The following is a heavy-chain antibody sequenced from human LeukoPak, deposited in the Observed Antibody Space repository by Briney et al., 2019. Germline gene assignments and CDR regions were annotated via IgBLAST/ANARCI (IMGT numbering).Heavy chain of an antibody. D-gene: IGHD2-8*01. CDR1: GGSFSGYY. Sequence: SETLSLTCAVYGGSFSGYYWSWIRQPPGKGLEWIGEINHSGSTNYNPSLKSRVTISVDTSKNQFSLKLSSVTAADTAVYYCARVKVVVLMVYAISWFDPWGQGTLVTVSS. V-gene: IGHV4-34*01. CDR2: INHSGST. CDR3: ARVKVVVLMVYAISWFDP. J-gene: IGHJ5*02.